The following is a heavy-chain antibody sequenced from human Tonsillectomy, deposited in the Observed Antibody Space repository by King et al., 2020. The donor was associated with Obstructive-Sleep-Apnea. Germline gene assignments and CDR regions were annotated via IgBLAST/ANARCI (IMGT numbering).Heavy chain of an antibody. Sequence: VQLVESGGGLVKPGGSLRLSCAASGFPFSSYSMNWGRQAPGKGLGWVSSISSSSSYIYYAGSVKGRFTISRDNAKNSLYLQMNSLRAEDTAVYYCARVRGSYYFFDYWGQGTLVTVSS. CDR2: ISSSSSYI. D-gene: IGHD1-26*01. CDR1: GFPFSSYS. CDR3: ARVRGSYYFFDY. V-gene: IGHV3-21*01. J-gene: IGHJ4*02.